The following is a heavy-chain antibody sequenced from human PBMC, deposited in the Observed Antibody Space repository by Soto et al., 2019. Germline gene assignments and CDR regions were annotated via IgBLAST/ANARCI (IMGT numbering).Heavy chain of an antibody. CDR3: AKDPSKRYFFDSSGPSAVFDY. Sequence: GGSLRLSCAASGFTFSSYAMSWVRQAPGKGLEWVSAISGSGGSTYYAESVKGRFTISRDNSKNTLYLQMNSLRAEDTAVYYCAKDPSKRYFFDSSGPSAVFDYWGQGTLVTVSS. CDR1: GFTFSSYA. J-gene: IGHJ4*02. V-gene: IGHV3-23*01. D-gene: IGHD3-22*01. CDR2: ISGSGGST.